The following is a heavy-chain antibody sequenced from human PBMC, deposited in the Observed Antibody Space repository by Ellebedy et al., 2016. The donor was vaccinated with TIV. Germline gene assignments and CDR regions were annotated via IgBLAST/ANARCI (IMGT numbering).Heavy chain of an antibody. V-gene: IGHV3-48*03. J-gene: IGHJ4*02. CDR2: INGIGNSI. D-gene: IGHD3-10*01. CDR1: GFTFTTYE. Sequence: GESLKISCAASGFTFTTYEMHWVRQAPGKRLEWVSYINGIGNSIDYADSVKGRFTVSRDNAKNSLYLQMTSLRAEDTAVYYCAKGYGSGSFIFDFWGKGILVTVSS. CDR3: AKGYGSGSFIFDF.